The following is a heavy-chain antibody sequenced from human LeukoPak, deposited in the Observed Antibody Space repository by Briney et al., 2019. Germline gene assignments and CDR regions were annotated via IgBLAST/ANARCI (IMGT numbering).Heavy chain of an antibody. Sequence: SVKVSCKASGGTFSSYGISWVRQAPGQGLEWTGGIIPIFGTANYARKFQGRVTITADESTSTAYMELSSLRSEDTAVYYCARSLSHMVTTYWYFDLWGRGTLVTVSS. D-gene: IGHD4-17*01. J-gene: IGHJ2*01. CDR2: IIPIFGTA. CDR3: ARSLSHMVTTYWYFDL. CDR1: GGTFSSYG. V-gene: IGHV1-69*13.